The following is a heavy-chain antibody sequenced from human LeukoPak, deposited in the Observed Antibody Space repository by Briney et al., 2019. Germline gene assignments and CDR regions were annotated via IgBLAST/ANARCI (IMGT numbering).Heavy chain of an antibody. CDR3: AREDGYNQGGIDY. Sequence: PSETLSLTCTVSGVSISSYYWNWMRQSPGEGLEWIGYGHHSGAANYNPSLRSRVTISVDTSKNQFSLKVNSVSAADTAVYYCAREDGYNQGGIDYWGQGTLVTVSS. CDR2: GHHSGAA. CDR1: GVSISSYY. V-gene: IGHV4-59*01. J-gene: IGHJ4*02. D-gene: IGHD5-24*01.